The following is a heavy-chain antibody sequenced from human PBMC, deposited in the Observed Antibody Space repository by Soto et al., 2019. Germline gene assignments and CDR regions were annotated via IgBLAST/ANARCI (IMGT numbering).Heavy chain of an antibody. J-gene: IGHJ4*02. CDR3: AKERQDGDYFDY. D-gene: IGHD4-17*01. V-gene: IGHV3-30*18. Sequence: GGSLRLSCAASGFTFSNSGMHWVRQAPGKGLEWVALISYDGSNQYYADSVKGRFTISRDNSKNMVYLQMNSLRAEDTAVYYCAKERQDGDYFDYWGQGTLVTVSS. CDR1: GFTFSNSG. CDR2: ISYDGSNQ.